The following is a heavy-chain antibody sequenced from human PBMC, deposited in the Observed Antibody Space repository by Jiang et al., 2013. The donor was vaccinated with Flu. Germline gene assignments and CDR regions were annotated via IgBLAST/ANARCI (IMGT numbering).Heavy chain of an antibody. D-gene: IGHD2-21*02. CDR1: ADTLAKYA. CDR3: TTKVLTASGLLDF. J-gene: IGHJ4*02. CDR2: FIPDVEIT. Sequence: SGAEVKKPGSSAKVSCKTSADTLAKYAISWVRQAPGQGLEWMGRFIPDVEITHYAQGLKGRITVAADKSTSTAYMELSSLTFEDTAVYFCTTKVLTASGLLDFWGQGTLVTVSS. V-gene: IGHV1-69*04.